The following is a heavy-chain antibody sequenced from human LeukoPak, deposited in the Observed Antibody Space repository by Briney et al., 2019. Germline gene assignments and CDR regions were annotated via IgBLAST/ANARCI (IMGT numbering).Heavy chain of an antibody. CDR2: MNPNSGNT. V-gene: IGHV1-8*03. Sequence: GASVKVSCKASGYTFTSYDINWVRQATGQGLEWMGWMNPNSGNTGYAQKFQGRVTITRNTSISTAYMELSSLRSEDTAVYYCARGSRGGYSYGSYPDYWGQGTLVTVSS. CDR1: GYTFTSYD. J-gene: IGHJ4*02. D-gene: IGHD5-18*01. CDR3: ARGSRGGYSYGSYPDY.